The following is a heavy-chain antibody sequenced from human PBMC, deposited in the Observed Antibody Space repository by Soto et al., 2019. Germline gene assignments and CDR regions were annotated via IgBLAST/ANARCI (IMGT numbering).Heavy chain of an antibody. CDR1: GGSISSGGYS. D-gene: IGHD6-19*01. CDR2: IYYSGST. J-gene: IGHJ4*02. V-gene: IGHV4-61*08. CDR3: ARADFGRSGWTNGGFLY. Sequence: SSETLSLTCAVSGGSISSGGYSWSWIRQPPGKGLEWIGYIYYSGSTNYNPSLKSRVTISVDTSKNQFSLKLSSVTAADTAVYYCARADFGRSGWTNGGFLYWGQGTLVTVSS.